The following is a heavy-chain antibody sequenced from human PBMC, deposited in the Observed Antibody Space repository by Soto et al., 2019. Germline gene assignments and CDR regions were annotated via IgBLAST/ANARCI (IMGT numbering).Heavy chain of an antibody. V-gene: IGHV1-2*02. D-gene: IGHD3-9*01. Sequence: ASVKVSCKTSGYSFAGHYLHWVRQAPGQGLDWMGWINPNSGGTIYSQKFQGRVTMTRDTSISTAYMVLTSLRSDDTAVYYCARDSHYDILTGYSRDAFDMWGRGTVVTVSS. CDR3: ARDSHYDILTGYSRDAFDM. CDR1: GYSFAGHY. CDR2: INPNSGGT. J-gene: IGHJ3*02.